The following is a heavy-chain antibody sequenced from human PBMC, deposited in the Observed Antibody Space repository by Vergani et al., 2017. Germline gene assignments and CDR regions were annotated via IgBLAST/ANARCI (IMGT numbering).Heavy chain of an antibody. CDR2: IWYDGSNK. CDR1: GFTFSNYG. Sequence: QVQLVESGGGVVQPGRSLRLSCTASGFTFSNYGIHWVRQAPGKGLEWVSVIWYDGSNKYYADSVKGRFTISRDNSKNTLYLQMNSLRAEDTAVYYCARDLPPNYYGMDVWGQGTTVTVSS. V-gene: IGHV3-33*01. J-gene: IGHJ6*02. CDR3: ARDLPPNYYGMDV.